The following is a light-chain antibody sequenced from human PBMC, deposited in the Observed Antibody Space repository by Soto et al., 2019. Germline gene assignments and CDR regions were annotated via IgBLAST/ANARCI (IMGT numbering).Light chain of an antibody. CDR3: QNYISALSIT. Sequence: IQITQSSSSPSAPVGDRVTIPCPASQGISNYLAWYQQEPGKVPRLLIYAASTLQSGVPSRFSGSGSGTDFTLTINSLQPEDFATYYCQNYISALSITFGQGTRLGIK. V-gene: IGKV1-27*01. CDR1: QGISNY. J-gene: IGKJ5*01. CDR2: AAS.